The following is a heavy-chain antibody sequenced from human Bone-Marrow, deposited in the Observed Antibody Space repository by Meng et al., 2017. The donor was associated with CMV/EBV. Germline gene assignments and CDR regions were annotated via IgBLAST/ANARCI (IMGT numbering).Heavy chain of an antibody. CDR2: ISYDGKKE. D-gene: IGHD3-3*01. CDR1: GFTFSSDA. J-gene: IGHJ4*02. Sequence: SGFTFSSDAKHGVRQGSGKGLDWVALISYDGKKEYDADSVKGRFTISRDNARNTLSLQMNSLRAEDTAVYYCARGGAVHFYDFEDYWGQGTLVTVSS. V-gene: IGHV3-30*04. CDR3: ARGGAVHFYDFEDY.